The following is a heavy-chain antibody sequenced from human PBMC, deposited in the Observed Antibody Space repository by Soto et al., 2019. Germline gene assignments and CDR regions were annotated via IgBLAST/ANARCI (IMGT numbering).Heavy chain of an antibody. V-gene: IGHV1-69*02. CDR1: GGTFSSYT. CDR2: IIPILGIA. CDR3: ATGVEVSGWTYGIDV. Sequence: QVQLVQSGAEVKKPGSSVKVSCKASGGTFSSYTISWVRQAPGQGLEWMGRIIPILGIANYAQKFQGRGTITADKATSTAYMELSSLRSEDTAVDYCATGVEVSGWTYGIDVWGQGTTVTVSS. J-gene: IGHJ6*02. D-gene: IGHD6-25*01.